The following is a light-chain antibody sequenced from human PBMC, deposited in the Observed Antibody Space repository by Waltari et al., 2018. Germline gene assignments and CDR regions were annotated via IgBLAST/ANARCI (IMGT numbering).Light chain of an antibody. CDR1: SGELGNYKF. Sequence: QSALTQPASVSGSPGQSITISCTGTSGELGNYKFVSWYQQEPGRAPKLIVYDVSARPSGCSSRFPGSKSGNTASLTISGLQAEDEADYYCSSYTTASSWVFGGGTKLTVL. CDR3: SSYTTASSWV. CDR2: DVS. J-gene: IGLJ3*02. V-gene: IGLV2-14*02.